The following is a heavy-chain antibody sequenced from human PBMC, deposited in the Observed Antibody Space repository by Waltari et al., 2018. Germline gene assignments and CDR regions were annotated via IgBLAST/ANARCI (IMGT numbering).Heavy chain of an antibody. CDR3: ARDRSGRYRGGYFDY. V-gene: IGHV1-8*01. D-gene: IGHD1-26*01. Sequence: QVQLVQSGAEVKKPGASGASVKVSCKASGYTFTSYDINWVRQATGQGLEWMGWMNPNSGNRGYAQKVQGRGTMIRSNSISTVYMELSSMRAEDTAVYDCARDRSGRYRGGYFDYWGQGTLVTVSS. CDR1: GYTFTSYD. J-gene: IGHJ4*02. CDR2: MNPNSGNR.